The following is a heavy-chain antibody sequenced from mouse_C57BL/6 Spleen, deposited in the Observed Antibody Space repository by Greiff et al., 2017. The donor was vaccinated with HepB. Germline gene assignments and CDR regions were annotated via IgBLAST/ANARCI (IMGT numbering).Heavy chain of an antibody. D-gene: IGHD2-3*01. J-gene: IGHJ2*01. CDR2: IYPGDGDT. V-gene: IGHV1-82*01. CDR1: GYAFSSSW. Sequence: VQLQESGPELVKPGASVKISCKASGYAFSSSWMNWVKQRPGKGLEWIGRIYPGDGDTNYNGKFKGKATLTADKSSSTAYMQLRSLTSEDSAVYFCARSGDGYHYWGQGTTLTVSS. CDR3: ARSGDGYHY.